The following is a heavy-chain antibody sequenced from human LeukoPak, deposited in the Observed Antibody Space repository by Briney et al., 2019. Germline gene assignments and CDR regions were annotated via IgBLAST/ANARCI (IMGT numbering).Heavy chain of an antibody. Sequence: PSETLSLTCAVYGGSFSGYYWSWIRQPPGKGLEWIGEINHSGSTNYNPSLKSRVTISVDTSKNQFSLKLSSVSAADTAVYYCARDERGFDPWGQGTLVTVSS. CDR1: GGSFSGYY. CDR2: INHSGST. J-gene: IGHJ5*02. V-gene: IGHV4-34*01. CDR3: ARDERGFDP.